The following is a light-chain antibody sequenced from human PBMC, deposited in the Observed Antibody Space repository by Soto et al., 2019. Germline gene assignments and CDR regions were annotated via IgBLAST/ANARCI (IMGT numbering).Light chain of an antibody. CDR3: SSYTSSSTDV. Sequence: QSVLTQPASVSGSPGQSITISCTGTGSDVGGYDYVSWYQHHPGKAPKVMIYEVTNRPSGVSNRFSGSKSGNTAPLTISGLLAEDEADYYCSSYTSSSTDVFGTGTKVTVL. V-gene: IGLV2-14*01. J-gene: IGLJ1*01. CDR1: GSDVGGYDY. CDR2: EVT.